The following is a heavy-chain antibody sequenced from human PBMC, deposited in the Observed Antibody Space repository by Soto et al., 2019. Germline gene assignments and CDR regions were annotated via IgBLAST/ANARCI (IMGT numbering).Heavy chain of an antibody. D-gene: IGHD2-21*01. CDR1: GYTFTSYA. CDR2: INAGNGNT. J-gene: IGHJ5*02. CDR3: ARPFSSLAYCGGDCSDWFDP. Sequence: GASVKVSCKASGYTFTSYAMHWVRQAPGQRLEWMGWINAGNGNTKYSQKFQGRVTITRDTSASTAYMELSSLRSEDTAVYYCARPFSSLAYCGGDCSDWFDPWGQGTLVTVSS. V-gene: IGHV1-3*01.